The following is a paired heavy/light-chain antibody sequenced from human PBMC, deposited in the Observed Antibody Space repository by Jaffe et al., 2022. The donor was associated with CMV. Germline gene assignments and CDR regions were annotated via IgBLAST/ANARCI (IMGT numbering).Heavy chain of an antibody. J-gene: IGHJ5*02. D-gene: IGHD1-26*01. CDR2: IYTAGNT. Sequence: EVQLVESGGGLVQPGGSLRLSCAASGFTVSSNFMSWVRQAPGKGLEWVSVIYTAGNTYYADSVKGRFTISRDDSKNTVYLQMHSLRAEDTAVYYCARYSGSNFGRFDPWGQGTLVTVSS. V-gene: IGHV3-66*01. CDR3: ARYSGSNFGRFDP. CDR1: GFTVSSNF.
Light chain of an antibody. V-gene: IGLV3-19*01. CDR1: SLRTYY. Sequence: SSEVTQDPAVSVALGQTVRITCQGDSLRTYYASWYLQKPGQAPVLVMYGENNRPSGIPGRFSGSRSGNTASLTITGAQAEDEADYYCNSRDSSGNHVIFGGGTKLTVL. J-gene: IGLJ2*01. CDR2: GEN. CDR3: NSRDSSGNHVI.